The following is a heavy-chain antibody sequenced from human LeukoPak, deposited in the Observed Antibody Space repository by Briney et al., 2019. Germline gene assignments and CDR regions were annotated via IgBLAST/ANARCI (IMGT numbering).Heavy chain of an antibody. J-gene: IGHJ3*02. CDR3: ARDIVVVPAAIYAFDI. D-gene: IGHD2-2*02. V-gene: IGHV3-11*06. CDR2: ISSSSSYT. CDR1: GFTFSDYY. Sequence: GGSLRLSCAASGFTFSDYYMSWIRQAPGKGLEWVSYISSSSSYTNYADSVKGRFTISRDNAKNSLYLQMNSPRAEDTAVYYCARDIVVVPAAIYAFDIWGQGTMVTVSS.